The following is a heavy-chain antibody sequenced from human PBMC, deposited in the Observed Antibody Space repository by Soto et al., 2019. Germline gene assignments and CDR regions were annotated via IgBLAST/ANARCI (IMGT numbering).Heavy chain of an antibody. CDR2: ISYDGSKK. J-gene: IGHJ6*02. CDR3: ARPTSMVRGLFTYGFDV. Sequence: QVQLVVSGGGVVQPGRSLRLSCAASGFTFNSYAMHWVRQAPGKGLEWVVFISYDGSKKYYADSVKGRFTISRDNSKNTLYLQMNSLRAEDTAVYYCARPTSMVRGLFTYGFDVWGQGTTVTVSS. D-gene: IGHD3-10*01. V-gene: IGHV3-30-3*01. CDR1: GFTFNSYA.